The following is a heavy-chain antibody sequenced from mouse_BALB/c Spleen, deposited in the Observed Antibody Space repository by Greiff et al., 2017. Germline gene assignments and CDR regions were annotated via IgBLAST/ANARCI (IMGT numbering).Heavy chain of an antibody. J-gene: IGHJ2*01. D-gene: IGHD2-14*01. CDR3: ARGGYGVDY. CDR2: ISSGSSTI. Sequence: VQLKESGGGLVQPGGSRKLSCAASGFTFSSFGMHWVRQAPEKGLEWVAYISSGSSTIYYADTVKGRFTISRDNPKNTLFLQMTSLRSEDTAMYYCARGGYGVDYWGQGTTLTVSS. CDR1: GFTFSSFG. V-gene: IGHV5-17*02.